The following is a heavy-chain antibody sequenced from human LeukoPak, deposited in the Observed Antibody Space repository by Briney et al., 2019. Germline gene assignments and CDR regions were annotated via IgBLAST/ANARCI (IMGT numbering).Heavy chain of an antibody. CDR2: IFYDGSNK. CDR1: GFNFGSYV. CDR3: ARGSNEHAAALDP. J-gene: IGHJ5*02. V-gene: IGHV3-33*01. Sequence: GTSLRLSCGASGFNFGSYVMHWVRQAPDKGLEWVAFIFYDGSNKYYADSVKGRFTISRDNSKNTVSLQMNSLRAEDTAVYYCARGSNEHAAALDPWGQGTLVIVSS. D-gene: IGHD2-8*01.